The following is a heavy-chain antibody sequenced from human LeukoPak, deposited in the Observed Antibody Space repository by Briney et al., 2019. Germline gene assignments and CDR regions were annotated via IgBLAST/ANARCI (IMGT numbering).Heavy chain of an antibody. Sequence: APVKVSCKASGYTFTGDYMHWVRQAPGQGLEWMGWINPNSGGTNYAQKFQGRVTMTRDTSISTAYMELSRLRSDDTAVYYCARSQWLILEGDYWGQGTLVTVSS. V-gene: IGHV1-2*02. CDR2: INPNSGGT. CDR3: ARSQWLILEGDY. D-gene: IGHD6-19*01. CDR1: GYTFTGDY. J-gene: IGHJ4*02.